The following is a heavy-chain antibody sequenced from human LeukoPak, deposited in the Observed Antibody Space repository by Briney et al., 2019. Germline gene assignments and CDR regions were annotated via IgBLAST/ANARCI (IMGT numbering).Heavy chain of an antibody. CDR1: GDSINSLNDH. Sequence: SQTLSLTCTVSGDSINSLNDHWRWIRQPAGKGLEWVGQFYSSGSTKYNPSLKSRLTMSLDTSKNQFFLKLNSVTAADTAVYYCARVSSGCYEYFDYWGQGTLVLVSS. V-gene: IGHV4-61*09. CDR2: FYSSGST. CDR3: ARVSSGCYEYFDY. D-gene: IGHD6-19*01. J-gene: IGHJ4*02.